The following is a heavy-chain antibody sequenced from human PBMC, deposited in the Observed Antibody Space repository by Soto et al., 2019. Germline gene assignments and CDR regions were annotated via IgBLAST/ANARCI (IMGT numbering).Heavy chain of an antibody. V-gene: IGHV3-30*18. CDR3: AKDTPLKEFDC. Sequence: QVQLVESGGGVVQPGRSLRLSCATSGFPFSNSFMHWVRQAPGRGLEWVAAISYDGSNTYYADSVKGRFTISRDNSRDTVFLQGISLRGEDTAMYYCAKDTPLKEFDCWGQGTLVTVSS. J-gene: IGHJ4*02. CDR1: GFPFSNSF. CDR2: ISYDGSNT.